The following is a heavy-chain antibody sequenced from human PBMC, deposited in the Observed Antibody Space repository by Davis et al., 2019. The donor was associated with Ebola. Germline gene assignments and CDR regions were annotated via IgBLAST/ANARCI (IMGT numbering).Heavy chain of an antibody. Sequence: GESLKISCAASGFTVSSNYMSWVRQAPGKGLEWVSVIYSGGSTYYADSVKGRFTISRDNSKNTLYLQMNSLRAEDTAVYYCARSLAYCGGDCLDYWGQGTLVTVSS. V-gene: IGHV3-66*02. D-gene: IGHD2-21*01. CDR1: GFTVSSNY. CDR3: ARSLAYCGGDCLDY. CDR2: IYSGGST. J-gene: IGHJ4*02.